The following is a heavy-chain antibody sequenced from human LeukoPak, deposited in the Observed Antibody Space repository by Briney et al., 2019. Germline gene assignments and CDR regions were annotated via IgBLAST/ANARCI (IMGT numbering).Heavy chain of an antibody. CDR1: GGSVSSGSYH. D-gene: IGHD5-24*01. V-gene: IGHV4-61*01. CDR3: ARQPQRWLQGIDY. Sequence: PSETLSLTCTVSGGSVSSGSYHWSWIRQPPGKGLEWIGYIYYSGSTNYNPSLKSRVTISVDTSKNQFSLKLSSVTAADTAVYYCARQPQRWLQGIDYWGQGTLVTVSS. J-gene: IGHJ4*02. CDR2: IYYSGST.